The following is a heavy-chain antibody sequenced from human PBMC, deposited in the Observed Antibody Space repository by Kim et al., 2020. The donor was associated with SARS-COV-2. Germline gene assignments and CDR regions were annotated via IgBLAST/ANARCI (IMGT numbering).Heavy chain of an antibody. D-gene: IGHD3-9*01. CDR1: GGSISSYY. Sequence: SETLSLTCTVSGGSISSYYWSWIRQPPGKGLEWIGYIYYSGSTNYNPSLKSRVTISVDTSKNQFSLKLSSLTAADTAVYYCARDPTDTYDILTGYYGYGMDVWGQGTTVTVSS. CDR2: IYYSGST. V-gene: IGHV4-59*13. J-gene: IGHJ6*02. CDR3: ARDPTDTYDILTGYYGYGMDV.